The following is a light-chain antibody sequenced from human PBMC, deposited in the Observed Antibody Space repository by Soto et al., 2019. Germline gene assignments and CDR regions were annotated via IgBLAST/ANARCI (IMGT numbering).Light chain of an antibody. Sequence: ERVMTQSPVTLSVAPGERATLSCRASQSITSNLAWYQQKPGQAPRLLIYGASTRAPGIPVRFRGSGSGTEFTLTISSLQYEDFAVYYCQQYNNWPQTFGQGTKADIK. CDR1: QSITSN. V-gene: IGKV3-15*01. J-gene: IGKJ1*01. CDR2: GAS. CDR3: QQYNNWPQT.